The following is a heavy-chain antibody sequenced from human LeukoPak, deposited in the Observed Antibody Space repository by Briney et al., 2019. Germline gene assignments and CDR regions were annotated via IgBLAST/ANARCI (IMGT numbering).Heavy chain of an antibody. CDR3: ARSLPYMDV. V-gene: IGHV3-21*01. J-gene: IGHJ6*03. CDR2: ISSSSSYI. Sequence: GGSLRLSCAASGLTFSDAWMTWVRQAPGKGLEWVSSISSSSSYIYYADSVKGRFTISRDNAKNSLYLQMNSLRAEDTAVYYCARSLPYMDVWGKGTTVTVSS. CDR1: GLTFSDAW.